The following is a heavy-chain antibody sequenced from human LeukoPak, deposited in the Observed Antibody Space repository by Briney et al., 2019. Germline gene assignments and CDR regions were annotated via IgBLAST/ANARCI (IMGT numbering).Heavy chain of an antibody. D-gene: IGHD6-6*01. Sequence: GGSLRLSCAASGFTFSSYWMSWVRQAPGTGLEWVANIKQDGSEKKYVDSVKGRFTISRDNAKNSLYLQMNSLRAEDTAVYYCARDYSSSWLRFFDYGGQGTLVTVSS. J-gene: IGHJ4*02. CDR2: IKQDGSEK. CDR3: ARDYSSSWLRFFDY. CDR1: GFTFSSYW. V-gene: IGHV3-7*01.